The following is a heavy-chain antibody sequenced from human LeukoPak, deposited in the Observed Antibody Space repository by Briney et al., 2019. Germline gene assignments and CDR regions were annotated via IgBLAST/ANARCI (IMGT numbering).Heavy chain of an antibody. CDR3: AREGEFHGSSRGDS. CDR1: GYRFTGFY. J-gene: IGHJ4*02. CDR2: INPNTGGT. D-gene: IGHD3-10*01. Sequence: GASVKVSCKTSGYRFTGFYIHWVRQAPGQGLEWMGWINPNTGGTNFAQKFQGRVTMTTDTSMNTAYMDLRSLTSDDTAVYYCAREGEFHGSSRGDSWGQGTLVIVSS. V-gene: IGHV1-2*02.